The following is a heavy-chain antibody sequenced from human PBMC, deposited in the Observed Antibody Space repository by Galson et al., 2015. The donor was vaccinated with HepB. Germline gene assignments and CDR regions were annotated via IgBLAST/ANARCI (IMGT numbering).Heavy chain of an antibody. CDR2: ISRDGGST. D-gene: IGHD5-24*01. Sequence: SLRLSCAASGFTFDDYTMHWVRQAPGKGLEWVSLISRDGGSTYYADSVKGRFTISRDNSKNSLYLQMNSLRTEDTALYYCAKGRWGWLQPFDYWGQGTLVTVSS. V-gene: IGHV3-43*01. J-gene: IGHJ4*02. CDR1: GFTFDDYT. CDR3: AKGRWGWLQPFDY.